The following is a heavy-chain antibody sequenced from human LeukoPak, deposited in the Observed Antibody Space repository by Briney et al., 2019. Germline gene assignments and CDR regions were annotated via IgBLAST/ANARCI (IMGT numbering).Heavy chain of an antibody. Sequence: GGSLRLSCAASGFTFSNYAMSWVRQAPGKGLEWVSGINWNGGSTGYADSVKGRFTISRDNAKNSLYLQMNSLRVEDTALYYCASGYYGLKDYWGQGTLVTVSS. J-gene: IGHJ4*02. CDR1: GFTFSNYA. CDR3: ASGYYGLKDY. V-gene: IGHV3-20*04. D-gene: IGHD3-22*01. CDR2: INWNGGST.